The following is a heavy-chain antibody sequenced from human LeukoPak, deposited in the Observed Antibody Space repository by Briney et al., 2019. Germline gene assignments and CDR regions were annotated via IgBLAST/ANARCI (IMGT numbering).Heavy chain of an antibody. Sequence: PSGTLSLTCAVSGGSISSNNWWSWVRQPPGKGLEWIGEIYHSGSTNYNPSLKSRVTISVDKSKNQFSLKLSSVTAADTAVYYRARGYYYDSSTNWFDPWGQGTLVTVSS. CDR3: ARGYYYDSSTNWFDP. J-gene: IGHJ5*02. D-gene: IGHD3-22*01. CDR1: GGSISSNNW. V-gene: IGHV4-4*02. CDR2: IYHSGST.